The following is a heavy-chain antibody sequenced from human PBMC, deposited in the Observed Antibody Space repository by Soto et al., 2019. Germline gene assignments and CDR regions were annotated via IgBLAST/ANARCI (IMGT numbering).Heavy chain of an antibody. CDR3: ARDHGGATMALLY. Sequence: SVKVSCKASGGTFSSYAISWVRQAPGQGLEWMGGIIPIFGTANYAQKFQGRVTITADKSTSTAYMELTSLRSDDTGVYYCARDHGGATMALLYWGQGTLVTVSS. D-gene: IGHD3-10*01. CDR1: GGTFSSYA. V-gene: IGHV1-69*06. J-gene: IGHJ4*02. CDR2: IIPIFGTA.